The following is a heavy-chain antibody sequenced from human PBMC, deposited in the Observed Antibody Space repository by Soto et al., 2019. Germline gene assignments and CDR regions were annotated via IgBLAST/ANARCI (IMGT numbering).Heavy chain of an antibody. Sequence: PSETLSLTCAVYGGSFSGYYWSWIRQPPGKGLEWIGEINHRGSTNYNPSLKSRVTISVDTSKNQFSLKLSSVTAADTAVYYCARVVGSSGDYFDYWGQGTLVTVSS. CDR1: GGSFSGYY. CDR2: INHRGST. J-gene: IGHJ4*02. CDR3: ARVVGSSGDYFDY. D-gene: IGHD3-10*01. V-gene: IGHV4-34*01.